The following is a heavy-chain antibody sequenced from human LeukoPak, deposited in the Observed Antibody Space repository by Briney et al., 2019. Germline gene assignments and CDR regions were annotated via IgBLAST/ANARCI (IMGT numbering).Heavy chain of an antibody. CDR2: INSDGSST. J-gene: IGHJ3*02. CDR1: GFTFSSYW. CDR3: ARDPGIAVAGAPDI. V-gene: IGHV3-74*01. Sequence: GGSLRLFCAASGFTFSSYWMHWVRQAPGKGLVWVSRINSDGSSTSYADSVKGRFTISRDNAKNTLYLQMNSLRAEDTAVYYCARDPGIAVAGAPDIWGQGTMVTVSS. D-gene: IGHD6-19*01.